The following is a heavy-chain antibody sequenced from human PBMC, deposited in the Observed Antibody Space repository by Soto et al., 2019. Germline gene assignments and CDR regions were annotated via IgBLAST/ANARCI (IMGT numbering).Heavy chain of an antibody. CDR1: GGSISSSY. V-gene: IGHV4-59*01. CDR3: ARGGLNLFDS. Sequence: PSETLSLTCTVSGGSISSSYWSWIRQPPGKGLEWIGYIYYSGSTNYNPSLKSRVTISVDTSKNQFPLKLSSVTAADTAVYYCARGGLNLFDSWGQGTLVTVSS. J-gene: IGHJ5*01. CDR2: IYYSGST.